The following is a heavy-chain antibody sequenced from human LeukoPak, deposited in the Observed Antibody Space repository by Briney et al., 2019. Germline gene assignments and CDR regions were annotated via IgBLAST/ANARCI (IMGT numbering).Heavy chain of an antibody. J-gene: IGHJ6*02. CDR1: GGSISSGGYY. CDR3: ARDHYYDSGSKLDV. Sequence: PSETLSLPCTVSGGSISSGGYYWSWIRQHPGKGLEWIGYIYYSGSTYYNPSLKSRVTISVDTSKNQFSLKLSSVTAADTAVYYCARDHYYDSGSKLDVWGQGTTVTVS. V-gene: IGHV4-31*03. D-gene: IGHD3-10*01. CDR2: IYYSGST.